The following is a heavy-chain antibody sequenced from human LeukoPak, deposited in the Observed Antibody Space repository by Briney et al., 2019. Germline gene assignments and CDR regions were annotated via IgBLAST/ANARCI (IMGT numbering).Heavy chain of an antibody. D-gene: IGHD4-23*01. J-gene: IGHJ5*02. CDR2: ISYDGSNK. CDR3: ARDGRSYGGKNWFDP. CDR1: GFTFSSYA. Sequence: GRSLRLSCAASGFTFSSYAMHWVRQAPGKGLEWVAVISYDGSNKYYADSVKGRFTISRDNSKNTLYLQMNSLRAEDTAVYCCARDGRSYGGKNWFDPWGQGTLVTVSS. V-gene: IGHV3-30-3*01.